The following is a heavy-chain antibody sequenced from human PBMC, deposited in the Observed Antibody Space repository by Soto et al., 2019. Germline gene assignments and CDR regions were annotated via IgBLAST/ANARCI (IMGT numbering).Heavy chain of an antibody. V-gene: IGHV3-30*18. Sequence: GGSLRLSCAASGFTFSSYGMHWVRQAPGKGLEWVAVISYDGSNKYYADSVKGRFTISRDNSKNTLYLQMNSLRAEDTGVYYCAKICGGDCHSIDYWGQGTLVTVSS. CDR1: GFTFSSYG. CDR2: ISYDGSNK. D-gene: IGHD2-21*02. CDR3: AKICGGDCHSIDY. J-gene: IGHJ4*02.